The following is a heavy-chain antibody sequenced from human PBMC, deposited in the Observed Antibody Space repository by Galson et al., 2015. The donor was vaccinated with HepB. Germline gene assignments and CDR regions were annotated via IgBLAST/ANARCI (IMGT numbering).Heavy chain of an antibody. J-gene: IGHJ5*02. V-gene: IGHV3-11*01. Sequence: SLRLSCAVSGLSFSDFYMTWVRQAPGKGLEWISYISESGTTTYYADSVKGRFTVSRNNAKKSLYLQMSSLRAGDTAVYYCAKAAGWFDPLGQGTLVTVSS. CDR1: GLSFSDFY. CDR2: ISESGTTT. CDR3: AKAAGWFDP.